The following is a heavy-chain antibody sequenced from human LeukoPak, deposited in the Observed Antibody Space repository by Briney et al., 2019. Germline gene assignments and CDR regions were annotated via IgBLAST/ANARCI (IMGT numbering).Heavy chain of an antibody. J-gene: IGHJ4*02. D-gene: IGHD6-13*01. V-gene: IGHV4-39*01. CDR1: GGSISSSDYY. CDR3: ARQYSSTWSSMHFDY. CDR2: IYYRGST. Sequence: SETLSLTCTVSGGSISSSDYYWGWIRQPPGKGLEWIGSIYYRGSTYYNPSLKSRVTISVDTSKNQFSLKLSSVTAADTAVCYCARQYSSTWSSMHFDYWGQGTLVTVSS.